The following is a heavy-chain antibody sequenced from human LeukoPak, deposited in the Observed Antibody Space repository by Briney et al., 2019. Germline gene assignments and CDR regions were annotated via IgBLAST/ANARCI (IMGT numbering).Heavy chain of an antibody. CDR3: AKDTLYCSGGSCYSGPNWFDP. CDR2: ISSSSSYI. Sequence: GGSLRLSCAASGFTFSSYSMNWVRQAPGKGLEWVSSISSSSSYIYYADSVKGRFTISRDNSKNTLYLQMNSLRAEDTAVYYCAKDTLYCSGGSCYSGPNWFDPWGQGTLVTVSS. CDR1: GFTFSSYS. V-gene: IGHV3-21*04. J-gene: IGHJ5*02. D-gene: IGHD2-15*01.